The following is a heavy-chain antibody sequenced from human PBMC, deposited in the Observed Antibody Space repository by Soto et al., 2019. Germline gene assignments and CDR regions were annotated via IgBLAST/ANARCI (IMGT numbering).Heavy chain of an antibody. CDR2: IYYSGST. J-gene: IGHJ4*02. CDR3: ARVTYYYDSSGYNFDY. V-gene: IGHV4-31*03. CDR1: GGSISSGGYY. Sequence: SETLSLTCTVSGGSISSGGYYWSWIRQHPGKGLEWIGYIYYSGSTYYNPSLKSRVTISVDTSKNQFSLELSSVTAADTAVYYCARVTYYYDSSGYNFDYWGQGTLVTVSS. D-gene: IGHD3-22*01.